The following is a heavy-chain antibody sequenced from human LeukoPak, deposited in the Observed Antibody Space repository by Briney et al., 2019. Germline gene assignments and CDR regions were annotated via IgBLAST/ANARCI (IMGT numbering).Heavy chain of an antibody. Sequence: GGSLRLSCAASGFSFSYYSMSWVRQAPGNGLEWFSSIRISSSDIYHADSVKGRFTISRDNAKNSLYLQMNSLRAEDTAVYYCARGMTTVTTSFDYWGQGTLVTVSS. V-gene: IGHV3-21*01. D-gene: IGHD4-17*01. CDR2: IRISSSDI. J-gene: IGHJ4*02. CDR1: GFSFSYYS. CDR3: ARGMTTVTTSFDY.